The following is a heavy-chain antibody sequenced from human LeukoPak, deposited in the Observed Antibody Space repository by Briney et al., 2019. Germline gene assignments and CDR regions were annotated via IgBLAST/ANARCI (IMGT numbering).Heavy chain of an antibody. D-gene: IGHD2-21*01. V-gene: IGHV3-7*01. Sequence: GGSLRLSCAASGFTYSSYWMSWVRQAPGKGLEWVANIKQDGSEKYYVGSVKGRFTISRDNAKNSLYLQMNSLRAEDTAVYYCARDGLFLAFDAFDIWGQGTMVTVSS. CDR2: IKQDGSEK. CDR1: GFTYSSYW. J-gene: IGHJ3*02. CDR3: ARDGLFLAFDAFDI.